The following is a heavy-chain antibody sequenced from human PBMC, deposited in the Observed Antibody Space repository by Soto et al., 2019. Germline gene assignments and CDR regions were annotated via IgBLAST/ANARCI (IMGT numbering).Heavy chain of an antibody. V-gene: IGHV4-31*03. D-gene: IGHD3-22*01. CDR1: GDSISSGGYD. Sequence: PSETPSLTCTVSGDSISSGGYDWSWIRQHPGKGLEWIGYIYYSGSTYYNPSLKSRVTISVDTSKNQFSLKLSSVTAADTAVYYCARDKNYYDSSGYHHYFDYWGQGTLVTVSS. J-gene: IGHJ4*02. CDR2: IYYSGST. CDR3: ARDKNYYDSSGYHHYFDY.